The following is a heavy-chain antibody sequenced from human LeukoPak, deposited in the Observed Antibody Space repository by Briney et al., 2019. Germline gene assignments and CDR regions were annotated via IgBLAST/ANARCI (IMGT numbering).Heavy chain of an antibody. Sequence: SETLSLTCTVSGGSVSSGSYYWSWIRQPPGKGLEWIGYIYYSGSTNYNPSLKSRVTISVDTSKNQFSLKLSSVTAADTVVYYCAREDGTYNWFDPWGQGTLVTVSS. CDR1: GGSVSSGSYY. CDR3: AREDGTYNWFDP. D-gene: IGHD5-24*01. J-gene: IGHJ5*02. CDR2: IYYSGST. V-gene: IGHV4-61*01.